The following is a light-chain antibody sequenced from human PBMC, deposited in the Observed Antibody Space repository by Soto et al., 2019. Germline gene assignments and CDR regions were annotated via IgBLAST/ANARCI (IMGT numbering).Light chain of an antibody. CDR2: EVS. J-gene: IGLJ1*01. CDR3: CSYTSSRTYV. V-gene: IGLV2-14*01. Sequence: QSALTQPASVPGSPGQSITISCTGTSSDVGAYNYVSWYQHHPGKAPKVITYEVSNRPSGVSHRFSGSRSGNTASLTISGLQAEDEADYYCCSYTSSRTYVFGTGTKVTVL. CDR1: SSDVGAYNY.